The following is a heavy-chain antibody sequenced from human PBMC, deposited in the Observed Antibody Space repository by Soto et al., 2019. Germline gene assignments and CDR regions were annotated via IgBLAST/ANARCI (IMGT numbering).Heavy chain of an antibody. J-gene: IGHJ6*02. Sequence: GGSLRLSCAASGFTFDDYAMHWVRQAPGKGLEWVSLISWDGGSTYYADSVKGRFTISRDNSKNSLYLQMNSLRAEDTALYYCAKANTCLYGNKGGYYYYGMDVWGQGTTVTVSS. V-gene: IGHV3-43D*03. CDR2: ISWDGGST. CDR1: GFTFDDYA. CDR3: AKANTCLYGNKGGYYYYGMDV. D-gene: IGHD3-10*01.